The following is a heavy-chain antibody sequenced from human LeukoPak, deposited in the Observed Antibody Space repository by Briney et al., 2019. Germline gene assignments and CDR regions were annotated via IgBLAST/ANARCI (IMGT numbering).Heavy chain of an antibody. Sequence: SETLSLTCTVSGGSISSRSYYWGRIRQPPGQGLEWIGSIYYSGSTYYNPSLKSRVTISVDTSKNQFSLKLSSVTAADTAVYYCAGNIVLMFYADYFDYWGQGTLVTVSS. V-gene: IGHV4-39*07. D-gene: IGHD2-8*01. J-gene: IGHJ4*02. CDR2: IYYSGST. CDR3: AGNIVLMFYADYFDY. CDR1: GGSISSRSYY.